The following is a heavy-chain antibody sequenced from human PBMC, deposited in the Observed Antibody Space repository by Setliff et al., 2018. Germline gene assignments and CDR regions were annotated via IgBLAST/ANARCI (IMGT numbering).Heavy chain of an antibody. V-gene: IGHV4-61*02. CDR1: GGSISSGDHY. CDR2: IHASGST. D-gene: IGHD3-16*01. Sequence: SETLSLTCTVSGGSISSGDHYWSWIRQPAGKGLEWIGRIHASGSTNYNPSLKSRVTISLDTSNNQFSLRLNSATAADTAVYYCARLRGAFDYWGQGTLVTVSS. J-gene: IGHJ4*02. CDR3: ARLRGAFDY.